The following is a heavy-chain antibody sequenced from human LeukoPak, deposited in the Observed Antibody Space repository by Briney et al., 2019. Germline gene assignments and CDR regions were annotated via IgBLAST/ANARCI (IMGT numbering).Heavy chain of an antibody. J-gene: IGHJ4*02. V-gene: IGHV1-2*02. CDR2: LNPKSGDT. CDR1: GYTFTDYF. CDR3: VRDLTRYHDISGSYIESY. Sequence: ASVKVSCKASGYTFTDYFIHWVRQAPGQGLEWMGWLNPKSGDTSYAQKFQGTVTMARDTSITTAYMDLSRLKSDDTAVYYCVRDLTRYHDISGSYIESYWGQGTLVTVSS. D-gene: IGHD3-22*01.